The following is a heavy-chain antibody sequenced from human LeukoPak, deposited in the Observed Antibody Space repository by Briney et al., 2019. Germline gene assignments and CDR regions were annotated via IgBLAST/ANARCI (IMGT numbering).Heavy chain of an antibody. D-gene: IGHD3-10*01. CDR1: GGTFSSYA. J-gene: IGHJ4*02. Sequence: ASVKVSCKASGGTFSSYAISWVRQAPGQGLEWMGGIIPIFGTANYAQKFQDRVTITADESTSTAYMELSSLRSEDTAVYYCARDKGDVLLWFGELLEDWGQGTLVTVSS. CDR3: ARDKGDVLLWFGELLED. V-gene: IGHV1-69*13. CDR2: IIPIFGTA.